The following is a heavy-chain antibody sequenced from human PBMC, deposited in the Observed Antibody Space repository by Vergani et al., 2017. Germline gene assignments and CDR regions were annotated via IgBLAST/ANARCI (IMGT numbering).Heavy chain of an antibody. Sequence: EVQLLESGGSLKQPGGPVRLSCAAFGFTFSTYAMHWVRPAPGKGLGWVSAPTGGAGSTSYADSFKGRFIFSRDNSRDTLYLKMNSLRPEDTATYYCVNDAVSYENFFASWGKETLVTVSS. J-gene: IGHJ4*02. D-gene: IGHD1-26*01. CDR2: PTGGAGST. CDR3: VNDAVSYENFFAS. CDR1: GFTFSTYA. V-gene: IGHV3-23*01.